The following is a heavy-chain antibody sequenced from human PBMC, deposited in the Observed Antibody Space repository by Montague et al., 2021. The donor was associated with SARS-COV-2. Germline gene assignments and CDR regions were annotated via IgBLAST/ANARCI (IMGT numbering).Heavy chain of an antibody. V-gene: IGHV4-4*02. CDR3: ARKESRRSDMAY. CDR1: GDSISTDTW. J-gene: IGHJ4*02. CDR2: IYHSGST. Sequence: SETLFLTCVVSGDSISTDTWWTWVRLHPAKGLVWGVAIYHSGSTTYKQSPKSRVSMSVDKSWNQLSLRLTSVTAADTAIYYCARKESRRSDMAYWGQGTLVTVAS. D-gene: IGHD5-24*01.